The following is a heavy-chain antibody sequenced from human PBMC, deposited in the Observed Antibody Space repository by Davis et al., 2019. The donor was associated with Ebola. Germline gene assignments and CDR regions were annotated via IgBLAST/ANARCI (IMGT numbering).Heavy chain of an antibody. D-gene: IGHD3-22*01. J-gene: IGHJ5*02. V-gene: IGHV1-3*01. CDR3: ARAITMIVAKSWFDP. Sequence: AASVKVSCKASGYTFTSYAMHWVRQAPGQRLEWMGWINAGNGNTKYSQKFQGRVTITRDTSASTAYMELSSLRSEDTAVYYCARAITMIVAKSWFDPWGQGTLVTVSS. CDR1: GYTFTSYA. CDR2: INAGNGNT.